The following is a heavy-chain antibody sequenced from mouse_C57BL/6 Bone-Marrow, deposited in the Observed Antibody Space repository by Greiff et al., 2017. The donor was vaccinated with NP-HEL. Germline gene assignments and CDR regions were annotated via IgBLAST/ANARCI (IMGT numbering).Heavy chain of an antibody. J-gene: IGHJ4*01. V-gene: IGHV8-8*01. CDR1: GFSLSTFGMG. CDR3: ARIEGYDYAVRSYYAMDY. Sequence: QVQLKESGSGILQPSQTLSLTCSFSGFSLSTFGMGVGWIRQPSGKGLEWLAHIWWDDDKYYNPALKSRLTISKDTSKNQVFLKIANVDTADTATYYWARIEGYDYAVRSYYAMDYWGQGTSVTVSS. CDR2: IWWDDDK. D-gene: IGHD2-4*01.